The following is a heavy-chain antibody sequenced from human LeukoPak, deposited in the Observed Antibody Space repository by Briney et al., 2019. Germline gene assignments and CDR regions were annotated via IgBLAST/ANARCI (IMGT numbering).Heavy chain of an antibody. D-gene: IGHD3-9*01. CDR2: INSDSGLT. V-gene: IGHV1-2*02. CDR3: ARNFDMKGFDP. Sequence: ASVKVSCKASGYTFTGYYMNWVRQAPGHPLEWMGWINSDSGLTKYAQKFQGRVTMTRDTSITTVYMDPTRLTSDDTAVYYCARNFDMKGFDPWGQGTLVTVSS. J-gene: IGHJ5*02. CDR1: GYTFTGYY.